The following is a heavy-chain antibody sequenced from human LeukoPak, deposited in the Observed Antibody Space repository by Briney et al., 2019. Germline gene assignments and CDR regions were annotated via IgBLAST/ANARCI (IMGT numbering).Heavy chain of an antibody. CDR1: GGSISRYY. CDR3: TSLNSGYGGWFDH. Sequence: SETLSLTCTASGGSISRYYWSWIRQPPGKGLEWIGYIYYFGSTNYNPSLKSRVTISVDTSKNQFSLKLSSVTAADTAVYYCTSLNSGYGGWFDHWGQGTLVTVSS. D-gene: IGHD5-12*01. J-gene: IGHJ5*02. CDR2: IYYFGST. V-gene: IGHV4-59*01.